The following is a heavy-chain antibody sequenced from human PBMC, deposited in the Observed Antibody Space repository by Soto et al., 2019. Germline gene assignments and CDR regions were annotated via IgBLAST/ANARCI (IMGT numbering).Heavy chain of an antibody. J-gene: IGHJ4*02. CDR3: ARSIVVVNAAYY. D-gene: IGHD2-21*01. CDR1: GYTFTSYA. CDR2: INAGNGNT. V-gene: IGHV1-3*01. Sequence: ASVKVSCKASGYTFTSYAMHWVRQAPGQRLEWMGWINAGNGNTKYSQKFQGRVTITRDTSASTAYMELSSLRSEDTAVYYCARSIVVVNAAYYWGQGTLVTVSS.